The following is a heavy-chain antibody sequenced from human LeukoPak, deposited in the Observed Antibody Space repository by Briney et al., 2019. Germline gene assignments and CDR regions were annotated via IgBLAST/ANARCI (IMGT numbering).Heavy chain of an antibody. Sequence: GSLRLSCAASGFTVSSNYMSWIRQPPGKGLEWIGYIFYSGSTNYNPSLKSRVTISVDTSKNQFSLKLSSVTAADTAVYYCGRGFYVAKNAGVFDMWGQGTMVAVSS. CDR1: GFTVSSNY. V-gene: IGHV4-59*02. J-gene: IGHJ3*02. CDR2: IFYSGST. CDR3: GRGFYVAKNAGVFDM. D-gene: IGHD3-16*01.